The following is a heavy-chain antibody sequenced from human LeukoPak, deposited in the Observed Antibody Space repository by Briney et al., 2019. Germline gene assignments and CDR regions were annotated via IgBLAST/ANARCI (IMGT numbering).Heavy chain of an antibody. CDR3: ARHPKGGPISMVRGVRAKGYYFDY. J-gene: IGHJ4*02. Sequence: PSETLSLTCAVYGGSFSGYYWSWIRQPPGKGLEWIGEINHSGSTNYNASLKSRVTISVDTSKNQFSLKLSSVTAADTAVYYCARHPKGGPISMVRGVRAKGYYFDYWGQGTLVTVSS. CDR1: GGSFSGYY. D-gene: IGHD3-10*01. V-gene: IGHV4-34*01. CDR2: INHSGST.